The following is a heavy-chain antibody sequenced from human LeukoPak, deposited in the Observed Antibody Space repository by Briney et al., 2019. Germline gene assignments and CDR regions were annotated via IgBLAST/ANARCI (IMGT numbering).Heavy chain of an antibody. J-gene: IGHJ4*02. CDR2: IYYSGNT. V-gene: IGHV4-59*01. Sequence: SETLSLTCTVSGDSISIDYWTWIRQPPGEGLGWIGYIYYSGNTNYNPSLKSRVSISLDTSKNQFSLKLNSVTAADTAVYYCARVGGSRWPFDYWGQGTLVTVSS. CDR3: ARVGGSRWPFDY. CDR1: GDSISIDY. D-gene: IGHD6-13*01.